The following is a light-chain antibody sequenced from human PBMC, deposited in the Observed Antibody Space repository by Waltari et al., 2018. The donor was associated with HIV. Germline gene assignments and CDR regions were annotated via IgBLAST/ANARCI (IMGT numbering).Light chain of an antibody. CDR3: SSYAANNDIL. Sequence: QSALTQPPSASGSPGPSVTISCTGSSRDIGGYWFVPWYQQHPGKAPKLMIYEVSKRPSGVPDRFSGSKSGNTASLTVSGLQAEDEADYFCSSYAANNDILFGGGTKLTVL. CDR2: EVS. J-gene: IGLJ3*02. CDR1: SRDIGGYWF. V-gene: IGLV2-8*01.